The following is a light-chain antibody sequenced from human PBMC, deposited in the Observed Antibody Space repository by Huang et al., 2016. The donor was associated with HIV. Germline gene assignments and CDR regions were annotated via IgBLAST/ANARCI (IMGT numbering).Light chain of an antibody. CDR1: QDIANS. V-gene: IGKV1-9*01. CDR3: QQLHSYPIT. Sequence: QLTQSPSSLSMSVGDRVIITCQASQDIANSLAWYQHKPGRAPKLLISAASTLQRRVPSRFSGGSAGTYFTLIITNRQPDDFASYYCQQLHSYPITFGQGTRLDI. CDR2: AAS. J-gene: IGKJ5*01.